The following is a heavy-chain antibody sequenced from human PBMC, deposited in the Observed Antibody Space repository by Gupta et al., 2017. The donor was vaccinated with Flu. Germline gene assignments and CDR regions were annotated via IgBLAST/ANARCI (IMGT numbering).Heavy chain of an antibody. CDR3: ARHKDLYDSRGPPGWFDP. J-gene: IGHJ5*02. Sequence: QLQLQESGPGLLKPSETMSLTCSVSGDSLSRTSSSWGWIRQPPGKGLEWMGNIDYSGSTYYNPSLRSRVTISQDTSKIQFSLKLRAVTAADTAVYYCARHKDLYDSRGPPGWFDPWGQGTLATVSA. V-gene: IGHV4-39*01. CDR2: IDYSGST. CDR1: GDSLSRTSSS. D-gene: IGHD3-22*01.